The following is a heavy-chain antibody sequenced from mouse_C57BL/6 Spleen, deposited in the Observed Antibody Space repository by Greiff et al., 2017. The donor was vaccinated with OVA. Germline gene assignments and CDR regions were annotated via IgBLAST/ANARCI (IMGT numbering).Heavy chain of an antibody. CDR3: AREFTTVVATNLYFYV. V-gene: IGHV1-64*01. D-gene: IGHD1-1*01. J-gene: IGHJ1*03. CDR1: GYTFTSYW. Sequence: QVQLQQPGAELVKPGASVKLSCKASGYTFTSYWMHWVKQRPGQGLEWIGMIHPNSGSTNYNEKFKSKATLTVDKSSSTAYMQLSSLTSEDSAVYYCAREFTTVVATNLYFYVWGTGTTVTVSS. CDR2: IHPNSGST.